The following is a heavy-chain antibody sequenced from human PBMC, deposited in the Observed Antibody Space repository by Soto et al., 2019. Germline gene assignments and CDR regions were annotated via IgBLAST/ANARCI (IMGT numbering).Heavy chain of an antibody. J-gene: IGHJ4*02. CDR2: IYYSGST. CDR3: ARESPYYYGSGSLSAYYFDY. V-gene: IGHV4-61*01. Sequence: SETLSLTCTVSVGSVSSGSYYWSWIRQPPGKGLEWIGYIYYSGSTNYNPSLKSRVTISVDTSKNQFSLKLSSVTAADTAVYYCARESPYYYGSGSLSAYYFDYWGQGTLVTVSS. D-gene: IGHD3-10*01. CDR1: VGSVSSGSYY.